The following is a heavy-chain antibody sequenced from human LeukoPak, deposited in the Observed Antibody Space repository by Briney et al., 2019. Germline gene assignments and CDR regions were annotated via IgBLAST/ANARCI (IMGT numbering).Heavy chain of an antibody. J-gene: IGHJ4*02. V-gene: IGHV4-34*01. CDR1: GGSFSGYY. CDR3: ARERYGSGSYYI. D-gene: IGHD3-10*01. Sequence: SETLSLTCAVYGGSFSGYYWSWIRQPPGKGLEWIGEINHSGSTNYNPSLKSRVTISVDTSKNQFSLKLSSVTAADTAVYYCARERYGSGSYYIWGQETLVTVSS. CDR2: INHSGST.